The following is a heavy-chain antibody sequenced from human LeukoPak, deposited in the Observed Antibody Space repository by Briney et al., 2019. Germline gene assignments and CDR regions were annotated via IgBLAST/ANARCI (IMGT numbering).Heavy chain of an antibody. CDR2: ISYDGSNK. D-gene: IGHD3-22*01. J-gene: IGHJ4*02. V-gene: IGHV3-30*18. CDR1: GFTFSSYG. CDR3: AKDLDYDSSGFFDY. Sequence: PGRSLRLSCAASGFTFSSYGMDWVRQAPGKGLEWVAVISYDGSNKYYADSVKGRFTISRDNSKNTLYLQMNSLRAEDTAVYYCAKDLDYDSSGFFDYWGQGTLVTVSS.